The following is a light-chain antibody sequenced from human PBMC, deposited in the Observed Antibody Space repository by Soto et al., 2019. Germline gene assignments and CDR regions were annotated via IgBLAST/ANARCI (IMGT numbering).Light chain of an antibody. CDR1: SSDVGAYDY. V-gene: IGLV2-8*01. J-gene: IGLJ1*01. CDR3: SSYGGSNNYV. CDR2: EVA. Sequence: QSALSQPPSASGSPGQSVTISCTGTSSDVGAYDYVSWYQQHPGKAPKLMIYEVAKRPSGVPDRFSDSKSGYTASLTVSGLQAEDEADYYCSSYGGSNNYVFGTGTKVTVL.